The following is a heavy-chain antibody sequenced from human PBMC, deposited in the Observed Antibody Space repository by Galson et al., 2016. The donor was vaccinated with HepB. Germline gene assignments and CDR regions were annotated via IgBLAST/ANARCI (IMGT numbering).Heavy chain of an antibody. D-gene: IGHD3-16*01. J-gene: IGHJ4*02. V-gene: IGHV3-23*01. Sequence: SLRLSCAASGFSFSNSGMSWVRQAPGRGLEWVSGITSSGCTTHYADSVKGRFTISRDNSKNTLYLYMNSLRAGDTAVYYCGKHGGFDYWGQGALVTVSS. CDR2: ITSSGCTT. CDR1: GFSFSNSG. CDR3: GKHGGFDY.